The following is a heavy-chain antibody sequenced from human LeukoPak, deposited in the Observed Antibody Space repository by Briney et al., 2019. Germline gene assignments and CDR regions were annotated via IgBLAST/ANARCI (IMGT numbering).Heavy chain of an antibody. CDR3: ERGAYFDGWLKFGIDG. Sequence: SETLCLTCAVYGGSFSGYYWSWVRQPPGKGLECVGEINHSGSTNYNPSLKSRVTISVDTTKNHFSLKLSSVTAAGTAVYDCERGAYFDGWLKFGIDGWGQGTTVTVSS. CDR2: INHSGST. CDR1: GGSFSGYY. D-gene: IGHD6-19*01. V-gene: IGHV4-34*01. J-gene: IGHJ6*02.